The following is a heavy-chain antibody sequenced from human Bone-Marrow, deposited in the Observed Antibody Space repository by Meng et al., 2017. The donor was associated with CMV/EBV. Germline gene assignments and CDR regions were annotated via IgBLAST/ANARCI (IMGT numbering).Heavy chain of an antibody. J-gene: IGHJ3*02. CDR2: IIPILGIA. V-gene: IGHV1-69*10. CDR3: ARAFLANAFDI. D-gene: IGHD2/OR15-2a*01. Sequence: SVKVSCKASGGTFSSYAISWVRQAPGQGLEWMGGIIPILGIANYAQKFQGRVTITADKSTSKAYMELSSLRSEDTAVYYCARAFLANAFDIWGQGTMVTVSS. CDR1: GGTFSSYA.